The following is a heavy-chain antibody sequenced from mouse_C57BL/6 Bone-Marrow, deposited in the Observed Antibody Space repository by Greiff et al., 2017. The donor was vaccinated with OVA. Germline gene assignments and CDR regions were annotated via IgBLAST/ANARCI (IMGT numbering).Heavy chain of an antibody. D-gene: IGHD6-5*01. J-gene: IGHJ4*01. CDR3: ARLCPYYAMDY. Sequence: VQLQQSGAELVRPGTSVKMSCKASGYTFTNYWIGWAKQRPGHGLEWIGDIYPGGGYTNYNEKFKGKATLTADKSSSTAYMQFSSLTSEDSAIYYCARLCPYYAMDYWGQGTSVTGSS. CDR1: GYTFTNYW. V-gene: IGHV1-63*01. CDR2: IYPGGGYT.